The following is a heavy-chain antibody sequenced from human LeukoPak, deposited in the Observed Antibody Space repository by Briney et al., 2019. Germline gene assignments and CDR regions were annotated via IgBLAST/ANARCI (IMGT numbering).Heavy chain of an antibody. J-gene: IGHJ6*03. D-gene: IGHD4-17*01. CDR2: IYYSGST. V-gene: IGHV4-59*08. CDR3: ARTSGYGDYPPYYYYYMDV. Sequence: SETLSLTCTVSGGSISSYYWSWIRQPPGKGLEWIGYIYYSGSTNYNPSLKSRVTISVDTSKNQFSLKLSSVTAADTAVYYCARTSGYGDYPPYYYYYMDVWGKGTTVTVSS. CDR1: GGSISSYY.